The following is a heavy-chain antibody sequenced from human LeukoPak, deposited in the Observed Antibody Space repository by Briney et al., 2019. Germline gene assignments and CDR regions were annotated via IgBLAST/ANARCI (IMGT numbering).Heavy chain of an antibody. V-gene: IGHV1-46*01. D-gene: IGHD3-22*01. CDR1: GYTFTSYY. J-gene: IGHJ3*02. Sequence: ASVKVSCKASGYTFTSYYMHWVRQAPGQGLEWMGIINPSGGSTSYAQKFQGRVTMTRDMSTSTVYMELSSLRSEDTAVYYCARDHAYLDSSGYSDAVDIWGQGTMVTVSS. CDR3: ARDHAYLDSSGYSDAVDI. CDR2: INPSGGST.